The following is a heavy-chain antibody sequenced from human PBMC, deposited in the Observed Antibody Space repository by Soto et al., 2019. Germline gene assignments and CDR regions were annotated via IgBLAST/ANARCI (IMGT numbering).Heavy chain of an antibody. V-gene: IGHV1-2*02. CDR1: GYTFTGYF. CDR3: ARVIRGAYYNSPLDT. D-gene: IGHD3-10*01. J-gene: IGHJ5*02. Sequence: ASVKVSCKASGYTFTGYFMHWVRQAPGQGLEWMGWINPYSGGADYAQSFQGRVTMTRNTSISTVYMELSRLRFDDTAVYYCARVIRGAYYNSPLDTWGQGTVVTVSS. CDR2: INPYSGGA.